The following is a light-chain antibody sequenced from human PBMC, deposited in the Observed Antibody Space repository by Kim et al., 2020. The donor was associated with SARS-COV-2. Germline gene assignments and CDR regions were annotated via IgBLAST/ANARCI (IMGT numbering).Light chain of an antibody. J-gene: IGLJ2*01. Sequence: GTPGKTARITCGGNKIGSKSVHWYQQKPGQAPVLVIYYDSDRPSGIPERFSGSNSGNTATLTISRVEAGDEADYYCQVWDSSSASFGGGTQLTVL. CDR2: YDS. CDR1: KIGSKS. CDR3: QVWDSSSAS. V-gene: IGLV3-21*04.